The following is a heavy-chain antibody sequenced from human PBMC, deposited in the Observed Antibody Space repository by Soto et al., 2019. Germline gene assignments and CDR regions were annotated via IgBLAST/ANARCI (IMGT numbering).Heavy chain of an antibody. CDR3: AKVDGNISERGYYFDS. J-gene: IGHJ4*02. CDR1: GGSVTNSSYY. CDR2: ISGTGART. V-gene: IGHV3-23*01. D-gene: IGHD5-12*01. Sequence: ETLSLTCTVSGGSVTNSSYYWGWIRQAPGKGLEWVAAISGTGARTFYDDSVKGRFTISRDNSRSTLYLQMNSLRAEDTAVYHCAKVDGNISERGYYFDSWGQGTVVTVSS.